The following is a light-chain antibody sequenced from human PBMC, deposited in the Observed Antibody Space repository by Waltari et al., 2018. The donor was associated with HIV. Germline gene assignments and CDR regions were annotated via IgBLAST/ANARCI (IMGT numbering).Light chain of an antibody. CDR2: GNS. J-gene: IGLJ1*01. CDR3: QSYDSSLSGYV. CDR1: SHTIGAGYD. V-gene: IGLV1-40*01. Sequence: QSVLKQPPSVSGAPGQRITTPCTARSHTIGAGYDVPWYQQLPGTAPKLRIYGNSNRPSGVPDRFSGSKSGTSASLAITGLQAEDGADYYCQSYDSSLSGYVFGTGTKVTVL.